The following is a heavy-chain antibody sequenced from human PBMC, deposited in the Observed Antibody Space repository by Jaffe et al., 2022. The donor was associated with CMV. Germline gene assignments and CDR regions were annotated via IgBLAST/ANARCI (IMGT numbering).Heavy chain of an antibody. CDR3: ATESNGDYIKRAFDI. J-gene: IGHJ3*02. CDR1: GYTLSELS. Sequence: QVQLVQSGAEVKKSGASVKVSCKVSGYTLSELSMHWVRQAPGKGFEWMGGFDPEDGETFYPQKFQGRVTMTEDASTDTAYMEVSSLTSEDTAVYFCATESNGDYIKRAFDIWGQGTKVTVSS. D-gene: IGHD4-17*01. V-gene: IGHV1-24*01. CDR2: FDPEDGET.